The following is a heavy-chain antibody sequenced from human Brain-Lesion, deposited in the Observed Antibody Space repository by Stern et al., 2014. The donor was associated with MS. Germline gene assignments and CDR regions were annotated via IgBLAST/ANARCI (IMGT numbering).Heavy chain of an antibody. V-gene: IGHV3-74*02. J-gene: IGHJ5*01. Sequence: EVQLVESGGGLVQPGGSLRLSCAASGFTFSNYWMHWVRQAPGKGLVWVSRVNNDGRRTSYADSVKGRFTMSRDNAKNTLYLQMISLRVEDTAIYYCARGERWFDSWGQGTLVTVSS. CDR1: GFTFSNYW. D-gene: IGHD3-10*01. CDR2: VNNDGRRT. CDR3: ARGERWFDS.